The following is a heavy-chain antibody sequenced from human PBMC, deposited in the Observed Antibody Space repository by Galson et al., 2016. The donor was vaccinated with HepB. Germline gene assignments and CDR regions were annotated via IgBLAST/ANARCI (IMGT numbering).Heavy chain of an antibody. CDR3: ARDSDGDYYGSGSTPIDY. D-gene: IGHD3-10*01. V-gene: IGHV3-74*01. CDR1: GFTFSSYW. CDR2: INSDGSST. J-gene: IGHJ4*02. Sequence: SLRLSCAASGFTFSSYWMHWVRQAPGKGLVWVSRINSDGSSTSYADSVKGRFTISRDNAKNTLYLQMNSLRAEETAVYYCARDSDGDYYGSGSTPIDYWGQGTLVTVSS.